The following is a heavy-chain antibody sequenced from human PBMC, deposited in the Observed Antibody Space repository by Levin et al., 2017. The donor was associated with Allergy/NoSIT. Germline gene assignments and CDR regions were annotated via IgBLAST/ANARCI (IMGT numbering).Heavy chain of an antibody. CDR2: IYPGDSDT. Sequence: HGESLKISCRASGLTFTYYFIGWVRQMPGKGLEWMGIIYPGDSDTRYSPSFQGQVTISADKSVTTAYLQWSSLKVPDTAIYFCASSDNSPDAFDIWGQWTMVTVSS. D-gene: IGHD1-14*01. V-gene: IGHV5-51*01. CDR1: GLTFTYYF. J-gene: IGHJ3*02. CDR3: ASSDNSPDAFDI.